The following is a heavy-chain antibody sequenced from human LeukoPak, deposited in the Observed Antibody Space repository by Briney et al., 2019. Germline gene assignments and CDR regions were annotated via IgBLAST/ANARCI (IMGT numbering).Heavy chain of an antibody. CDR2: SGSGDST. CDR1: GFTFSNYG. D-gene: IGHD3-9*01. V-gene: IGHV3-23*01. Sequence: GGSLRLSCAASGFTFSNYGMSWVRQAPGKGLEWVSSSGSGDSTYYADSVKGRFTISRDNSKNTLYLQMNSLGAEDTAVYYCAKDGDYDILTGYMYWGQGTLVTVSS. CDR3: AKDGDYDILTGYMY. J-gene: IGHJ4*02.